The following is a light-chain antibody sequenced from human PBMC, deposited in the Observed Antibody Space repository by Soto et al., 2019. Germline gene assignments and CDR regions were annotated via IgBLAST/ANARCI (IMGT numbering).Light chain of an antibody. CDR3: QQFSSYPLT. CDR2: DAS. J-gene: IGKJ4*01. V-gene: IGKV3-20*01. CDR1: QTVRNNY. Sequence: EFVLTQSPGTLSLSPVEIANLSFMSSQTVRNNYLAWYQQKPGQAPRLLIYDASSRATGIPDRFSGGGSGTDFTLTISRLEPEDFAVYYCQQFSSYPLTCGGGTKVDIK.